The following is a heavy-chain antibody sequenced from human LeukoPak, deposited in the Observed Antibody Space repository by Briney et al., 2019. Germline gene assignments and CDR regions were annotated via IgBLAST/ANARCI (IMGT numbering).Heavy chain of an antibody. CDR1: GGTFSSYA. Sequence: SVKVSCKASGGTFSSYAISWVRQAPGQGLEWMGGIIPIFGTANYAQKFQGRVTITTDESTSTAYMELSSLRSEDTAVYYCAALSGTGIDFDYWGQGTLVTVSS. J-gene: IGHJ4*02. V-gene: IGHV1-69*05. CDR3: AALSGTGIDFDY. D-gene: IGHD2-2*01. CDR2: IIPIFGTA.